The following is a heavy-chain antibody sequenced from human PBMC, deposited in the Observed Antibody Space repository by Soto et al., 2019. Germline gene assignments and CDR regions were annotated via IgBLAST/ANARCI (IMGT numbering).Heavy chain of an antibody. CDR3: GRDLTSNANCIDP. J-gene: IGHJ5*02. Sequence: SETLSLTCSVSGDYIHVGGYYWTWIRQRPGKGLXWMXXIXXTXXXXXNXXLESRLTISVDRSKNQFSLRLTSVTAAETAVYFCGRDLTSNANCIDPWGQGTLVTVSS. CDR1: GDYIHVGGYY. D-gene: IGHD2-2*01. CDR2: IXXTXXX. V-gene: IGHV4-30-4*01.